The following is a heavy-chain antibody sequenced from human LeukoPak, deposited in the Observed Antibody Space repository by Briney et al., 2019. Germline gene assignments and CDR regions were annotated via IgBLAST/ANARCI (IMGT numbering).Heavy chain of an antibody. CDR2: IYYSGST. D-gene: IGHD3-10*01. V-gene: IGHV4-61*10. CDR1: GGSISSGSYY. CDR3: ARIITSEFDP. Sequence: SETLSLTCTVSGGSISSGSYYWSWIRQPAGTGLEWIGYIYYSGSTNYNPSLKSRVTISVDTSKNQFSLKLSSVTAADTAVYYCARIITSEFDPWGQGTLVTVSS. J-gene: IGHJ5*02.